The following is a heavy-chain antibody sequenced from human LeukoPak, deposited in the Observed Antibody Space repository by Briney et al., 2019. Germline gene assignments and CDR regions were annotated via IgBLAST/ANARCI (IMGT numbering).Heavy chain of an antibody. D-gene: IGHD6-13*01. CDR2: IYYSGST. CDR1: GGSISSYY. J-gene: IGHJ1*01. Sequence: PSETLSLTCTVSGGSISSYYWSWIRQPPGKGLEWIGYIYYSGSTNYNPSLKSRVTISVDTSKNQFSLKPSSVTAADTAVYYCARGGIAAANEYFQHWGQGTLVTVSS. CDR3: ARGGIAAANEYFQH. V-gene: IGHV4-59*01.